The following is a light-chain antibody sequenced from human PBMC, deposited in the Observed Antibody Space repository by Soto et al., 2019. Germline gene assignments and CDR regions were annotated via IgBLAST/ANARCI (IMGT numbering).Light chain of an antibody. J-gene: IGKJ5*01. Sequence: IVLTHSPATLSLSPLERASLSFRASQSVYSYLAWYQQKPGQAPRLLIYDASNRATGIPARFSGSGSGTDFTLTISSLEPEDFAVYYCQQRSNWPLTFGQGTRLEIK. V-gene: IGKV3-11*01. CDR1: QSVYSY. CDR2: DAS. CDR3: QQRSNWPLT.